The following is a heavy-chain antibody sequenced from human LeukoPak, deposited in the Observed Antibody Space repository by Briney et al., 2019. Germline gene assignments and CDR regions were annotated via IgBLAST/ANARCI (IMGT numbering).Heavy chain of an antibody. D-gene: IGHD2-2*02. Sequence: GGSLRLSCAASGFTVSSNYMSWVRQAPGKGLEWVSVIYSGGSTYYADSVKGRFTISRDNSKNTLYLQMNSLRAEDTAVYYCAKFPYCSSTSCYTGYYYYYGMDVWGQGTTVTVSS. V-gene: IGHV3-66*01. CDR1: GFTVSSNY. J-gene: IGHJ6*02. CDR3: AKFPYCSSTSCYTGYYYYYGMDV. CDR2: IYSGGST.